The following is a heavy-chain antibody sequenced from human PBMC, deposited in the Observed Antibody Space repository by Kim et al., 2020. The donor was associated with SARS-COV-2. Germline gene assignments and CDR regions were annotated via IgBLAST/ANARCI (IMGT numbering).Heavy chain of an antibody. D-gene: IGHD6-19*01. J-gene: IGHJ4*02. CDR1: GFTFSGYA. Sequence: GGSLRLSCAASGFTFSGYAMHWVRQAPGKGLEWVAVISYDGSNKYYADSVKGRFTISRDNSKNTLYLQMNSLRAEDTAVYYCARDTVYSSGWYSDLLYWGQGTLVTVSS. CDR2: ISYDGSNK. V-gene: IGHV3-30*04. CDR3: ARDTVYSSGWYSDLLY.